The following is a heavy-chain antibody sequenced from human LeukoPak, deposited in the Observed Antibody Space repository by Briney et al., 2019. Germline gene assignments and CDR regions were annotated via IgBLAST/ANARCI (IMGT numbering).Heavy chain of an antibody. Sequence: GGSLRLSCAASGFTFSSYAMNWVRLSAGKGLEWVSAITDNGNTTYYADSVQGRFTISRDNSKNTLYLQMNSLGVEDTAVYYCATLRLSDHFDYWGQGTLVTVSA. V-gene: IGHV3-23*05. CDR3: ATLRLSDHFDY. CDR2: ITDNGNTT. CDR1: GFTFSSYA. D-gene: IGHD2-15*01. J-gene: IGHJ4*02.